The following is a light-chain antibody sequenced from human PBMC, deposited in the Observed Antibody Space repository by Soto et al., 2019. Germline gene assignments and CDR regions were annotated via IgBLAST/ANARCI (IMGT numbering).Light chain of an antibody. Sequence: QSALTQPPSASRSPGQSVTISCTGTSSDVGGYNYVSWYQQHPGKAPKLMIYEVSKRPSGVPDRSSGSKSGNTASLTVSGLQAEDEADYYCSSYAGSNIPYVFGTGTKLTVL. V-gene: IGLV2-8*01. CDR2: EVS. J-gene: IGLJ1*01. CDR1: SSDVGGYNY. CDR3: SSYAGSNIPYV.